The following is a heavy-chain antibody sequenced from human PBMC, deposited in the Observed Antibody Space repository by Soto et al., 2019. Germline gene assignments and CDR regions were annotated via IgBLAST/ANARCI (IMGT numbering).Heavy chain of an antibody. J-gene: IGHJ3*02. CDR3: AKATATGGGAFEI. CDR1: GFICSSYD. V-gene: IGHV3-23*01. D-gene: IGHD2-8*02. Sequence: PGGSLRLSCAVSGFICSSYDMSWVRQAPGKGLEWVSTILVGGSTHYEDSVKGRFTVSRDTSKNTVYPQMNSLTAGDTAVYYCAKATATGGGAFEICGQGTMVTVSS. CDR2: ILVGGST.